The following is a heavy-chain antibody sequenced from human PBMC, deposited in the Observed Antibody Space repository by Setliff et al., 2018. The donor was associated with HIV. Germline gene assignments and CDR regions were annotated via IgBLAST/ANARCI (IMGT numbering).Heavy chain of an antibody. D-gene: IGHD3-10*01. CDR1: GGSISSYY. CDR3: ARAKGNYGSGSYGFDY. CDR2: IYYSGST. Sequence: SETLSLTCTVSGGSISSYYWSWIRQPPGKGLEWIGYIYYSGSTNYNSSLKSRVTISVDTSKNQFSLKLSSVTAADTAVYYCARAKGNYGSGSYGFDYWGQGTLVTVSS. V-gene: IGHV4-59*12. J-gene: IGHJ4*02.